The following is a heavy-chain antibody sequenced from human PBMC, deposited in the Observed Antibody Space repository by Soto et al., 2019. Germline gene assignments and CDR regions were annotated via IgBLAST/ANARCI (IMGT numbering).Heavy chain of an antibody. CDR1: GYTFTSYD. CDR3: VRGRIAAADAFDI. Sequence: ASVKVSCKASGYTFTSYDINWVRQATGQGLEWMGWMNPNSGNTGYAQKFQGRVTMTRNTSISTAYMELSSLRSEDTAVYYCVRGRIAAADAFDIWGQGTMVTVSS. J-gene: IGHJ3*02. CDR2: MNPNSGNT. D-gene: IGHD6-13*01. V-gene: IGHV1-8*01.